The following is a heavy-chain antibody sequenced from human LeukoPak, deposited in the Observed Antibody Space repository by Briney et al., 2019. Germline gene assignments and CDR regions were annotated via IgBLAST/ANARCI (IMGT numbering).Heavy chain of an antibody. Sequence: GASVTVSCKASGYTXTDYYMHWVRQAPGQGLEWMAWININSGGTNFAQRFQGRVTMTRDTSISKAYMDLSRLISDDTAVYYSARDAGYCTGGSCWYFDHWGQGTLVTVSS. CDR2: ININSGGT. D-gene: IGHD2-15*01. J-gene: IGHJ4*02. CDR1: GYTXTDYY. CDR3: ARDAGYCTGGSCWYFDH. V-gene: IGHV1-2*02.